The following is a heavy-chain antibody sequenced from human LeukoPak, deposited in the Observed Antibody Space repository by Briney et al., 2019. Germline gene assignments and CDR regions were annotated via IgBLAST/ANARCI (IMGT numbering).Heavy chain of an antibody. V-gene: IGHV3-7*03. CDR1: GITFSRYW. CDR3: TRGSRQLGL. J-gene: IGHJ4*02. CDR2: INQDGSEK. Sequence: GGSLRLSCAASGITFSRYWMNWVRQAPGKGLEWVANINQDGSEKYYVDSVKGRFTISRDNAKNSLYLQMNSLTAEDTAVYYCTRGSRQLGLWGQGTLVTVSS. D-gene: IGHD6-13*01.